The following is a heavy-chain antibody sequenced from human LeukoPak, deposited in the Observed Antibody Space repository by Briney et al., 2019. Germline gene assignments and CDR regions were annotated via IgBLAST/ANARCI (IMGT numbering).Heavy chain of an antibody. CDR3: AREYCSGGSCYGFDY. CDR2: ISGGGDFI. V-gene: IGHV3-23*01. CDR1: GFTFSSYA. J-gene: IGHJ4*02. D-gene: IGHD2-15*01. Sequence: GGSLRLSCAASGFTFSSYAVNWVRQAPGKGLEWVSAISGGGDFIYYAESVKGRFTISRDNAKNSLYLQMNSLRAEDTAVYYCAREYCSGGSCYGFDYWGQGTLVTVSS.